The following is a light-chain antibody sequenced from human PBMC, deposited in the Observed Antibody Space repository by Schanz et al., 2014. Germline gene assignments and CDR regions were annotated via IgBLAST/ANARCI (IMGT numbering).Light chain of an antibody. J-gene: IGLJ2*01. Sequence: QSALTQPASVSGSPGQSITISCTGTSSDVGSYNLVSWYQQHPDKAPKLIIYEGTKRPSGVSNRFSGSESGNTASLTISGLQAEDEADYYCSSYTRSSPVVFGGGTKLTVL. V-gene: IGLV2-14*02. CDR2: EGT. CDR1: SSDVGSYNL. CDR3: SSYTRSSPVV.